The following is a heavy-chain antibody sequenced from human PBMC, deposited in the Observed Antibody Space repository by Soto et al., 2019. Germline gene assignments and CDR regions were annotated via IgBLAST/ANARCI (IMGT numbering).Heavy chain of an antibody. CDR3: ARLPGGFYGDYYYYMDV. CDR1: GGSISSYY. D-gene: IGHD4-17*01. Sequence: SETLSLTCTVSGGSISSYYWSWIRQPPGKGLEWIGYIYYSGSTNYNPSLKSRVTISVDTSKNQFSLKLSSVTAADTAVYYCARLPGGFYGDYYYYMDVWGKGTTVTVSS. CDR2: IYYSGST. V-gene: IGHV4-59*08. J-gene: IGHJ6*03.